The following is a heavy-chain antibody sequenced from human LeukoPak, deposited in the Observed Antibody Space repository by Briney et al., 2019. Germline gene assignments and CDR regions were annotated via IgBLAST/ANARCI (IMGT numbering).Heavy chain of an antibody. D-gene: IGHD3-22*01. CDR2: IIPILGTA. Sequence: SVKVSCKASGYTFTVYYLHWVRQAPGQGLEWMGGIIPILGTANYAQKFKGRVTITADEFTGTAYMELSGLRSEDTAVFYCASNTNYYENTGHYVLDSWGQGTLVTVSS. CDR1: GYTFTVYY. V-gene: IGHV1-69*13. J-gene: IGHJ5*01. CDR3: ASNTNYYENTGHYVLDS.